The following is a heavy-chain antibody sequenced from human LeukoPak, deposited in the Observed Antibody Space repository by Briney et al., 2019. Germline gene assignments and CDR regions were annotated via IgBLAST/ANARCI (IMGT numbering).Heavy chain of an antibody. CDR3: ARPKSSYYYDSSGCYPPGAFDI. J-gene: IGHJ3*02. CDR1: GFTFSSYS. CDR2: MSSSSSYI. Sequence: GGSLRLSCAASGFTFSSYSMNWVRQAPGKGLEWVSSMSSSSSYIYYADSVKGRFTISRDNAKNSLYLQMNSLRAEDTAVYYCARPKSSYYYDSSGCYPPGAFDIWGQGTMVTVSS. V-gene: IGHV3-21*01. D-gene: IGHD3-22*01.